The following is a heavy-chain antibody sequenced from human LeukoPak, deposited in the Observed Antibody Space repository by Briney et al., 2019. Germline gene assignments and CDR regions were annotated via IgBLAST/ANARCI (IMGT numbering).Heavy chain of an antibody. J-gene: IGHJ5*02. V-gene: IGHV4-4*09. CDR1: GASISSYY. CDR3: ARRGYCSSTSCSSPFDP. D-gene: IGHD2-2*03. CDR2: IYTSGST. Sequence: PSETLSLTYTVSGASISSYYWSWIRQPPGKGLEWIGYIYTSGSTNYNPSLKSRVTISVDTSKNQFSLKLSSVTAADTAVYYCARRGYCSSTSCSSPFDPWGQGTLVTVSS.